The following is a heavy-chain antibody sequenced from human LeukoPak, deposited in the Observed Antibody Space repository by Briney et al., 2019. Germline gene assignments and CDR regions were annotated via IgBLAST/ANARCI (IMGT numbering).Heavy chain of an antibody. CDR1: GGSISSGGYY. J-gene: IGHJ3*02. CDR2: IYYSGST. CDR3: ARGNSYYYDSSGYKVDAFDI. Sequence: SETLSLTCTVSGGSISSGGYYWSWIRQHPGKGLEWIGYIYYSGSTYYNPSLKSRVTISVDTSKDQFSPKLSSVTAADTAVYYCARGNSYYYDSSGYKVDAFDIWGQGTMVTVSS. D-gene: IGHD3-22*01. V-gene: IGHV4-31*03.